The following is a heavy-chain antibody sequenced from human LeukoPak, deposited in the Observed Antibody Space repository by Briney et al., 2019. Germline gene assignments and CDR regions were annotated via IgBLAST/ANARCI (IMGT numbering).Heavy chain of an antibody. V-gene: IGHV3-23*01. J-gene: IGHJ4*02. CDR2: ITGRSGST. CDR3: AKGSAQTGYYFDY. D-gene: IGHD3-10*01. Sequence: GGSLRLSCAASGFTLSNYAMSWVRQAPGKGLEWVSSITGRSGSTYYADSVKGWFTISRDTSRNTLHLQMSSLRAEDTASYYCAKGSAQTGYYFDYWGQGTLVTVSS. CDR1: GFTLSNYA.